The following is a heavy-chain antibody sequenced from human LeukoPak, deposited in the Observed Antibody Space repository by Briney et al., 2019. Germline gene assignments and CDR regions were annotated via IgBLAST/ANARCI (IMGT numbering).Heavy chain of an antibody. V-gene: IGHV1-2*02. CDR3: ARAWFGESAYTFDY. D-gene: IGHD3-10*01. Sequence: GASVKVSCKASGYTFTGYYMYWVRQAPGQGLEWVGWINPNSGGTNYAQKFQGRVTMTRDTSISTAYMELSRLRSEDTAVYYCARAWFGESAYTFDYWGQGTLVTVSS. CDR1: GYTFTGYY. CDR2: INPNSGGT. J-gene: IGHJ4*02.